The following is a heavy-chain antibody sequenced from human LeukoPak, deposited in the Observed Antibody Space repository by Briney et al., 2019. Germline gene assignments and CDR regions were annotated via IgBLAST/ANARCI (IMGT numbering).Heavy chain of an antibody. Sequence: ASVKVSRKASGGTFSSYAISWVRQAPGQGFEWMGGIIPIFGTANYAQKFQGRVTITADESTSTAYMELSSLRSEDTAVYYCASLYCSGGSCYFDYWGQGTLVTVSS. CDR1: GGTFSSYA. V-gene: IGHV1-69*13. J-gene: IGHJ4*02. D-gene: IGHD2-15*01. CDR3: ASLYCSGGSCYFDY. CDR2: IIPIFGTA.